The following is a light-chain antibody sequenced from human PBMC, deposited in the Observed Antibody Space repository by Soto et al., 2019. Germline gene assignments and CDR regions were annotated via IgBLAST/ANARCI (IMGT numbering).Light chain of an antibody. Sequence: QSALTQPPSASGSPGQSVTISCTGTSSDVGGYNYVSWYQQHPGKAPKLMIYEVSKRPSGVPDRFSGSKSGNTASLTVSGLQDADEADYYCASYAGSFVVFGGGTQLTVL. CDR3: ASYAGSFVV. J-gene: IGLJ2*01. CDR1: SSDVGGYNY. CDR2: EVS. V-gene: IGLV2-8*01.